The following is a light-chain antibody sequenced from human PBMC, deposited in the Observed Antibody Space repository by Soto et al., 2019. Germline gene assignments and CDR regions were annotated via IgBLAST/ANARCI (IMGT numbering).Light chain of an antibody. Sequence: FMLTQPHSVSESPGKTVTISCTRSSDSIASSYVQWYQQRPGSAPTTVIYEDNQRPSGVPDRFSGSIDSSSNSASLTISGLKTEDEGDYYCQSYDSSTVVFGGGTKLTVL. CDR1: SDSIASSY. CDR2: EDN. CDR3: QSYDSSTVV. J-gene: IGLJ2*01. V-gene: IGLV6-57*04.